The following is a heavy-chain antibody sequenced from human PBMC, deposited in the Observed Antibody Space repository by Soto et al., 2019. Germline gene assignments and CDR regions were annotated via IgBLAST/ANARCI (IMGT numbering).Heavy chain of an antibody. CDR3: ARGSYYYDSSGYYYVGDFDD. D-gene: IGHD3-22*01. CDR2: IFHSGST. V-gene: IGHV4-4*02. Sequence: SETLSLTCAVSGGSIISSNWWSWVRQPPGKGLEWIGEIFHSGSTNYNPSLKSRVTISVDKSKNQFSLKLSSVTAADTAVYYCARGSYYYDSSGYYYVGDFDDWGQGTLVTVSS. CDR1: GGSIISSNW. J-gene: IGHJ4*02.